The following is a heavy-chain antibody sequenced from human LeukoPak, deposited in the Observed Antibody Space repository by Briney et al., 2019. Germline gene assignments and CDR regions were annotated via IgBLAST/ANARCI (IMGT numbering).Heavy chain of an antibody. V-gene: IGHV3-7*01. CDR3: GGGGRGGGVIVMSGY. Sequence: GGSLRLSCAASGFTFSSYWMSWVRQAPGKGLEWVANIKQDGSEKYYVDSVKGRFTIYRDNAKNSLYLQMNSLRAEDTAVYYLGGGGRGGGVIVMSGYWGQGTLVTVSS. J-gene: IGHJ4*02. D-gene: IGHD3-16*02. CDR1: GFTFSSYW. CDR2: IKQDGSEK.